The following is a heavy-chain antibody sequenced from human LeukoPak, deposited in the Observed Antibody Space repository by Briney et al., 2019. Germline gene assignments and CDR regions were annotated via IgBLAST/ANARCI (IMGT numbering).Heavy chain of an antibody. V-gene: IGHV1-69*04. CDR2: IIPILGVA. J-gene: IGHJ4*02. D-gene: IGHD2-2*01. CDR3: ARRSARYQLLPFDY. Sequence: SVKVSCKASGGTFSSYGISWVRQAPGQGLEWMGRIIPILGVANYAQRFQGRVTITADRSTSTAYMELSSLRSEDTAVYYCARRSARYQLLPFDYRGQGTLVTVSS. CDR1: GGTFSSYG.